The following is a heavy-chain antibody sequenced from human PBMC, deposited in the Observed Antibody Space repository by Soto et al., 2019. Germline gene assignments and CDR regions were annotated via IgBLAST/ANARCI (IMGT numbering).Heavy chain of an antibody. J-gene: IGHJ6*02. CDR3: ARVCIKGYYGTDV. D-gene: IGHD3-10*01. Sequence: VNISCKASGYTFTGHYMYWGRQAPGQGLEWMGWINHNSGGTNYAQKFQGWVTMTRDTSISTAYMEMSSLRSEDTAVYYCARVCIKGYYGTDVWGQGTTVTVSS. CDR2: INHNSGGT. V-gene: IGHV1-2*04. CDR1: GYTFTGHY.